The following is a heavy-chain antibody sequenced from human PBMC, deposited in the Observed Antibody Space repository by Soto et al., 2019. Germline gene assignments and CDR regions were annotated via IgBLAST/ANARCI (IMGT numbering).Heavy chain of an antibody. J-gene: IGHJ6*02. Sequence: PGGSLRLSCAASGFTFSSYEMNWVRQAPGKGLEWVSYISSSGSTIYYADSVKGRFTISRDNAKNSLYLQMNSLRAEDTAVYYCARDPSSSSSELIDYYYYYGMDVWGQGTTVTVSS. V-gene: IGHV3-48*03. D-gene: IGHD6-6*01. CDR3: ARDPSSSSSELIDYYYYYGMDV. CDR1: GFTFSSYE. CDR2: ISSSGSTI.